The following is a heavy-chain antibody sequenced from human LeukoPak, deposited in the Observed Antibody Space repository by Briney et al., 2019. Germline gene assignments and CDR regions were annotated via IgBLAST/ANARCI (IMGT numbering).Heavy chain of an antibody. J-gene: IGHJ4*02. CDR2: IRYDGSNK. CDR1: GFTFSSYG. Sequence: GGSLRLSCAASGFTFSSYGMHWVRQAPGKGLEWVAFIRYDGSNKYYADSVKGRFTISRDNSKNTLDLQMNSLRAEDTAVYYCAKDHCSSTSCFRLGNWGQGTLVTVSS. V-gene: IGHV3-30*02. D-gene: IGHD2-2*01. CDR3: AKDHCSSTSCFRLGN.